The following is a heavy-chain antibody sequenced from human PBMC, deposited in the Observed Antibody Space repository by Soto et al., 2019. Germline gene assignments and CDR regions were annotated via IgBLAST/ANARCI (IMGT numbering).Heavy chain of an antibody. Sequence: LSLTCAVSGGSFTSNNWWTWVRQPPGQGLEWIGEIYRTGSTNYNPSLKSRVTISLDESENQFSLKVTSLTAADTAVYYCASRDPGTSVDYWGQGTLVTVSS. J-gene: IGHJ4*02. D-gene: IGHD1-7*01. CDR1: GGSFTSNNW. V-gene: IGHV4-4*02. CDR3: ASRDPGTSVDY. CDR2: IYRTGST.